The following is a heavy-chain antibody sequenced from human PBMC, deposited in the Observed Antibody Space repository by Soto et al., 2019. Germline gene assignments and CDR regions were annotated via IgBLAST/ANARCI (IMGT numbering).Heavy chain of an antibody. V-gene: IGHV1-69*02. CDR1: GGTFNTYT. CDR2: FIPILDMA. Sequence: QVQVVQSGAEVKKPESSVKVSCKPSGGTFNTYTVNWVRLAPGHGLEWMGRFIPILDMANYAQKFQDRVTITADRSTFTAYMELNSLTSDDTAVYYCAITYCRDNSCPRDFDFWGPGTGFTVSS. J-gene: IGHJ4*02. D-gene: IGHD2-15*01. CDR3: AITYCRDNSCPRDFDF.